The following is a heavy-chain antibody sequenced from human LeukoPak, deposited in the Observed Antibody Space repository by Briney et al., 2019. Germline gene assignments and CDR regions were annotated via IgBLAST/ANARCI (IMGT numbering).Heavy chain of an antibody. J-gene: IGHJ4*02. V-gene: IGHV4-39*07. Sequence: SETLSLTCTVSGGSISSSSYYWGWIRQPPGKGLEWIGSINYSGTTYNNPSLKSRVTISVDTSKNQFSLKLSSVTAADTAVYYCARGRTSRADMVRGVKGRTYFDYWGQGTLVTVSS. CDR1: GGSISSSSYY. CDR2: INYSGTT. CDR3: ARGRTSRADMVRGVKGRTYFDY. D-gene: IGHD3-10*01.